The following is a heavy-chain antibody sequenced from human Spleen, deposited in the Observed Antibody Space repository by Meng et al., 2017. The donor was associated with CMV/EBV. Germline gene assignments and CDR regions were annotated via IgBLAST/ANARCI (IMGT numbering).Heavy chain of an antibody. CDR1: GYTFTDYY. Sequence: KTSGYTFTDYYIHWVRQTPGKGLKWMGRINPDTGDTNYAPKFQGRVTMTRDTSIRTAYMELRRLRSDDTAVYYCARSRTGVFGYFDLWGRGTLVTVSS. CDR3: ARSRTGVFGYFDL. J-gene: IGHJ2*01. CDR2: INPDTGDT. V-gene: IGHV1-2*06. D-gene: IGHD7-27*01.